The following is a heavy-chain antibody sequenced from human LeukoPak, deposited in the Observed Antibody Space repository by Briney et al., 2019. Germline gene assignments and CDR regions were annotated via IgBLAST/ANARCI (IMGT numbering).Heavy chain of an antibody. CDR3: ARGVGSSGSGVGDY. J-gene: IGHJ4*02. V-gene: IGHV3-53*01. D-gene: IGHD6-25*01. CDR1: GFTVSSNY. Sequence: PGRSLRLSCAASGFTVSSNYMSWVRQAPGKGLEWVSVIYSGGSTYYADSVKGRFTISRDNSKNTLYLQMNSLRAEDTAVYYCARGVGSSGSGVGDYWGQGTLVTVSS. CDR2: IYSGGST.